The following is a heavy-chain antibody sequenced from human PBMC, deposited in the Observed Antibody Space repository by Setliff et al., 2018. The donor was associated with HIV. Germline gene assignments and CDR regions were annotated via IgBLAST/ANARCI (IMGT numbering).Heavy chain of an antibody. D-gene: IGHD2-2*01. V-gene: IGHV4-59*01. CDR1: GGSISSYY. CDR2: IYYRGST. Sequence: SETLSLTCTVSGGSISSYYWSWIRQPPGKGLEWIGYIYYRGSTNYNPSLKSRVTISVDTSKNQFSLKLSSVTAADTAMYYCVRSGYCSSASCLFKGWFDPWGQGTLVTVSA. CDR3: VRSGYCSSASCLFKGWFDP. J-gene: IGHJ5*02.